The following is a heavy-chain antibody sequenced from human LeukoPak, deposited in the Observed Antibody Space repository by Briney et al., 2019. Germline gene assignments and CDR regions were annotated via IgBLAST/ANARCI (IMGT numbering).Heavy chain of an antibody. CDR2: IYTSGST. J-gene: IGHJ6*03. V-gene: IGHV4-4*07. CDR1: GGSISSYY. Sequence: SETLSPTCTVSGGSISSYYWSWIRQPAGKGLEWIGRIYTSGSTIYNPSLKSRVTMSVDTSKNQFSLKLSSVTAADTAVYYCARVRDTAMDAYYYYYMDVWGKGTTVTVSS. D-gene: IGHD5-18*01. CDR3: ARVRDTAMDAYYYYYMDV.